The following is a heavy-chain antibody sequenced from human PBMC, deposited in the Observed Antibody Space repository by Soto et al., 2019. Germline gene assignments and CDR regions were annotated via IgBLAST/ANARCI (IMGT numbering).Heavy chain of an antibody. J-gene: IGHJ5*02. Sequence: PSETLSLTCTVSGGSISNYYWSWIRHPPGKKLEWIGYIYYSGSTNYNHSLKSRVTISVDTSKNQFSLKLYSVTTADTAMYYCARLPWADYGGIFDPWGQGTLVTVSS. CDR2: IYYSGST. CDR1: GGSISNYY. V-gene: IGHV4-59*01. D-gene: IGHD4-17*01. CDR3: ARLPWADYGGIFDP.